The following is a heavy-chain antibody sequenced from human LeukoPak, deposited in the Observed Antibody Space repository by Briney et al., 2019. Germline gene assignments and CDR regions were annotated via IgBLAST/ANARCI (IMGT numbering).Heavy chain of an antibody. CDR1: AGSISIYS. CDR2: IYYSGRT. V-gene: IGHV4-59*01. D-gene: IGHD6-13*01. CDR3: ARGQPAAALFDP. Sequence: PSETLSLTCTVSAGSISIYSWSWVRQPPRAVLEWIGYIYYSGRTNYNHSLKSRVNISVDTSKNQFSLKLSSVTAADTAVYYCARGQPAAALFDPWGQGTLVTVSS. J-gene: IGHJ5*02.